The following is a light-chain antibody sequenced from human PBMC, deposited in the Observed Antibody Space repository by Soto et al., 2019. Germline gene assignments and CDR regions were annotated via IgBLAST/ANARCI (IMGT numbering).Light chain of an antibody. CDR3: CSYRGSLPYV. CDR1: SSNVGSYKL. V-gene: IGLV2-23*02. CDR2: EVN. J-gene: IGLJ1*01. Sequence: QSALTQPASVSGSPGQSITISCTGTSSNVGSYKLVSWYQQHPGKAPKLMIFEVNKRPSGVSNRFSGSKSGNTASLTISGLKVEDEADYYCCSYRGSLPYVFGTGTKVTVL.